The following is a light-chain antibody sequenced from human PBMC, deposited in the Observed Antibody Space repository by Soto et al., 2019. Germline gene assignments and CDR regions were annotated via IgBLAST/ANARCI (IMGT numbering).Light chain of an antibody. CDR2: LNSDGSH. V-gene: IGLV4-69*01. Sequence: QLVLTQSPSASASLGASVKLTCTLSSGHSNYAIAWHQQQPEKGPRYLMKLNSDGSHSKGDGIPDRFSGSSSGAERYLTISRRQSEDEADYYCQTWGTGIVVFGGGTKVTVL. CDR3: QTWGTGIVV. CDR1: SGHSNYA. J-gene: IGLJ2*01.